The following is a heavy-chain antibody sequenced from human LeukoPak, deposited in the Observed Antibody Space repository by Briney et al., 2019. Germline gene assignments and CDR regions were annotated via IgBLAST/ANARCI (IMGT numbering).Heavy chain of an antibody. Sequence: SETLSLTCAVYGGSFSGYYWSWIRQPPGKGLEWIGEINHSGSTNYNPSLKSRVTISVDTSKNQFSLKLSSVTAADTAVYYCARHGTTMVRGVITYYYYYYMDVWGKGTTVTISS. J-gene: IGHJ6*03. V-gene: IGHV4-34*01. CDR3: ARHGTTMVRGVITYYYYYYMDV. CDR2: INHSGST. D-gene: IGHD3-10*01. CDR1: GGSFSGYY.